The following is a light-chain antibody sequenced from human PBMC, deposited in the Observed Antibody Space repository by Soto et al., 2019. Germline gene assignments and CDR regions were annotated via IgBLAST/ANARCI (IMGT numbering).Light chain of an antibody. J-gene: IGKJ5*01. CDR3: QQYGSSPLIS. CDR2: GAS. V-gene: IGKV3-20*01. CDR1: QSFNSIY. Sequence: EIVLTQSPGTLSLSPVERATLSCRASQSFNSIYLAWYQQKPGQAPRLLIYGASSRASGIPDRFSGSGSGTDFTLTISRLEPEDFAVYYCQQYGSSPLISFGQGTRLEI.